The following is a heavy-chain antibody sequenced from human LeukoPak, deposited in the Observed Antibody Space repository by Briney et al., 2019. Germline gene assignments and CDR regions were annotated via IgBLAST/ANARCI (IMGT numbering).Heavy chain of an antibody. J-gene: IGHJ4*02. Sequence: EASVKVSCMASGYTFTSYGISWVRQAPGQGLEGMGWISAYNGNTNYAQKLQGRVTMTTDTSTSTAYMELRSLRSDDTAVYYCARDVAVYYFDYWGQGTLVTVSS. V-gene: IGHV1-18*01. CDR2: ISAYNGNT. CDR3: ARDVAVYYFDY. D-gene: IGHD6-19*01. CDR1: GYTFTSYG.